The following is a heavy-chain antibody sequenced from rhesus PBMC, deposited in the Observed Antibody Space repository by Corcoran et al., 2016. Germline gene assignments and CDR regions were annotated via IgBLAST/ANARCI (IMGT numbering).Heavy chain of an antibody. Sequence: QVQLQESGPGLVKPSETLSLTCAVSGYSISSGYYWNWIRQPPGKGLGWIGSIYGSGGSNYLNPSLKGRVTLSVDTSKNQFSLKVSSVTAADTAVYYCARNNHYHTYFDYWGQGVLVTVSS. CDR3: ARNNHYHTYFDY. CDR1: GYSISSGYY. CDR2: IYGSGGSN. D-gene: IGHD3-9*01. V-gene: IGHV4S14*01. J-gene: IGHJ4*01.